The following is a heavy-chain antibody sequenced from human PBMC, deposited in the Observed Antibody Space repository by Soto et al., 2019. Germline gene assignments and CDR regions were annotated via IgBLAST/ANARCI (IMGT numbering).Heavy chain of an antibody. CDR2: IRDKPNSYTT. D-gene: IGHD3-16*01. J-gene: IGHJ4*02. V-gene: IGHV3-72*01. CDR1: GFSFSERY. CDR3: ARGSEPKGDFDC. Sequence: PGGSLRLSCAASGFSFSERYMDWVRQAPGKGLEWVARIRDKPNSYTTQYAASVRGRFTVSRDDSQNSLYLQMNSLEIEDTAVYYCARGSEPKGDFDCWGQGTLVTVSS.